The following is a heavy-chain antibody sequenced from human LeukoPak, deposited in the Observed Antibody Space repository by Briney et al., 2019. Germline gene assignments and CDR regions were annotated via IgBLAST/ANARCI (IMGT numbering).Heavy chain of an antibody. V-gene: IGHV4-39*01. CDR1: GGSISSSSYY. Sequence: SETLSLTCTVSGGSISSSSYYWGWIRQPPGKGLEWIGSIYYSGSTYYNPSLKSRVTISVDTSKNQFSLKLSSVTAADTAVYYCARQYSSGSYDAFDLWGQGTMVTVSS. J-gene: IGHJ3*01. CDR2: IYYSGST. D-gene: IGHD3-10*01. CDR3: ARQYSSGSYDAFDL.